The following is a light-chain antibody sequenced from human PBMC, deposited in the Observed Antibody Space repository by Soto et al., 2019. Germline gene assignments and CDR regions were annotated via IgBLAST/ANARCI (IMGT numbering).Light chain of an antibody. CDR2: GAS. Sequence: EIVLPQSPGTLSLSPGESGTLSCRAGQTLSSSSLAWYQQKPGQAPRLLIYGASNRASGIPDRFSGGGSGTDFTLTISRLEPEDFAVYYCHQYGSSPLTFGGGTQVEI. CDR1: QTLSSSS. J-gene: IGKJ4*01. CDR3: HQYGSSPLT. V-gene: IGKV3-20*01.